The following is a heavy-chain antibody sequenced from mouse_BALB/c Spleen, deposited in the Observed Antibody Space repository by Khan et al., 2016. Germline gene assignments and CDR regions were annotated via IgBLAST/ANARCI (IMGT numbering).Heavy chain of an antibody. CDR2: INPYNAGT. Sequence: EVELVESGPELVKPGASVKMSCKASGYTFTSYIIHWVKQKPGQGLEWIGYINPYNAGTKYSEKFKDKATLTSDRSSSIAYMELSSLTSEDSAVYYCARDYYGYDFDYWGQGTTLTVSS. CDR1: GYTFTSYI. D-gene: IGHD2-2*01. V-gene: IGHV1S136*01. CDR3: ARDYYGYDFDY. J-gene: IGHJ2*01.